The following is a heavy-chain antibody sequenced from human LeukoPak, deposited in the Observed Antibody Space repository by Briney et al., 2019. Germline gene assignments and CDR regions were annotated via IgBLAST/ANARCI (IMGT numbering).Heavy chain of an antibody. D-gene: IGHD6-6*01. CDR1: GFTFSSYA. Sequence: GGSLRLSCAASGFTFSSYAMHWVRQAPGKGLEWVGVISYDGSNKYYADSVKGRFTISRDNSKNTLYLQMNSLRAEDTAVYYCARAPRGSSSGHHVCWGQGTLVTVSS. V-gene: IGHV3-30-3*01. J-gene: IGHJ4*02. CDR3: ARAPRGSSSGHHVC. CDR2: ISYDGSNK.